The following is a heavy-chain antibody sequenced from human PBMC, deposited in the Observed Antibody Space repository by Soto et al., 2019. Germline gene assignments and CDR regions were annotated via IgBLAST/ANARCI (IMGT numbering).Heavy chain of an antibody. J-gene: IGHJ5*02. CDR3: ARGGGGLSAWWFDP. CDR1: GYSFTSYD. Sequence: QVQRVQSGAEVKRPGASVKVSWKASGYSFTSYDSNWVRQATGQGLEWMGWKNPNSGNTGYAQKFQGRVTMTRNTSISTAYMELSSLRSEDTAVYYCARGGGGLSAWWFDPWGQGTLVTVSS. V-gene: IGHV1-8*01. CDR2: KNPNSGNT. D-gene: IGHD3-10*01.